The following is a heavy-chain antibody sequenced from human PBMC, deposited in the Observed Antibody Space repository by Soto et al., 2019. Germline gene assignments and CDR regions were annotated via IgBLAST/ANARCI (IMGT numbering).Heavy chain of an antibody. J-gene: IGHJ3*02. CDR3: AGYCSGGSCYYGPMSAFDI. V-gene: IGHV1-69*13. D-gene: IGHD2-15*01. CDR2: IIPIFGTA. Sequence: SVKVSCKASGGTFSSYAISWVRQAPGQGLEWMGGIIPIFGTANYAQKFQGRVTITADESTSTAYMELSSLRSEDTAVYYCAGYCSGGSCYYGPMSAFDIWGQGTMVTVSS. CDR1: GGTFSSYA.